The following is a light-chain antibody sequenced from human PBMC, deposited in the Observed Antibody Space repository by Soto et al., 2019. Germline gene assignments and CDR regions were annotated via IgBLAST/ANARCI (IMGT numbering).Light chain of an antibody. CDR1: SSDVGGYNY. V-gene: IGLV2-14*03. CDR3: NSYTSSSTLPYV. J-gene: IGLJ1*01. Sequence: QSVLTQPASVSGSPGQSITVSYTGTSSDVGGYNYVSWYQQHPGKAPKVMIYDVSKRPSGVSNRFSGSKSGNTASLTISGLQAEDEADYYCNSYTSSSTLPYVFGTGTKLTVL. CDR2: DVS.